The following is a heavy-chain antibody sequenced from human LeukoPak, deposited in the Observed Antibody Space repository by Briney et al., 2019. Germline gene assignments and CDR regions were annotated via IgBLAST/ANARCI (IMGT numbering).Heavy chain of an antibody. Sequence: SETLSLTCTVSGGSISSGSYYWSWIRQPAGKGLEWIGRIYTSGSTNYNPSLKGRVTISVDTSKNQFSLKLSSVTAADTAVYYCTRHKREIAVAGLNAFDIWGQGTMVTVSS. V-gene: IGHV4-61*02. CDR3: TRHKREIAVAGLNAFDI. CDR2: IYTSGST. CDR1: GGSISSGSYY. J-gene: IGHJ3*02. D-gene: IGHD6-19*01.